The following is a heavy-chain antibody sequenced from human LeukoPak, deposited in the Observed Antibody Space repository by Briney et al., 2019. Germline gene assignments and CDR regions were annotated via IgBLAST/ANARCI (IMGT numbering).Heavy chain of an antibody. J-gene: IGHJ4*02. D-gene: IGHD6-6*01. CDR2: INHSGST. Sequence: PSETLSLTCTVSGGSISSSSYYWGWIRQPPGKGLEWIGEINHSGSTNYNPSLKSRVTISVDTSKNQFSLKLSSVTAADTAVYYCAILAARSFFDYWGQGTLVTVSS. CDR1: GGSISSSSYY. V-gene: IGHV4-39*07. CDR3: AILAARSFFDY.